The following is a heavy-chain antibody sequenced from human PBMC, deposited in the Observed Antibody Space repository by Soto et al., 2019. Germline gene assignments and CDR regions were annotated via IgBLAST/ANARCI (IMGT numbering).Heavy chain of an antibody. CDR1: GFTFSSYS. Sequence: EVQLVESGGGLVKPGGSLRLSCAASGFTFSSYSMNWVRQAPGKGLEWVSSIRSSSSYIYYADSVKGRFTISRDNAKNVQYLQMNSLRAEDTAGYCCARYSSSWSCFDYWGQGTLVTVSS. V-gene: IGHV3-21*01. CDR3: ARYSSSWSCFDY. D-gene: IGHD6-13*01. CDR2: IRSSSSYI. J-gene: IGHJ4*02.